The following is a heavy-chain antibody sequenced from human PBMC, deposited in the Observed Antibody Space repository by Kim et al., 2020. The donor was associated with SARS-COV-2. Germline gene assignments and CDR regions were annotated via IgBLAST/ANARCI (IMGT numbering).Heavy chain of an antibody. J-gene: IGHJ4*02. V-gene: IGHV4-34*01. Sequence: SETLSLTCAVYGGSFSGYYWSWIRQPPGKGLEWIGEINHSGSTNYNPSLKSRVTISVDTSKNQFSLKLSSVTAADTAVYYCYHGGNLGELSPWFDYWGQGTLVTVSS. D-gene: IGHD3-16*02. CDR2: INHSGST. CDR1: GGSFSGYY. CDR3: YHGGNLGELSPWFDY.